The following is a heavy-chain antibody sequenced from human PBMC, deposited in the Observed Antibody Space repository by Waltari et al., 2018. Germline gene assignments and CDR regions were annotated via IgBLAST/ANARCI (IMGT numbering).Heavy chain of an antibody. V-gene: IGHV1-24*01. D-gene: IGHD6-6*01. Sequence: QVQLVQSGAEVKKPGASVKVSCKVSGYTLTELSMHWVRQAPGKGLEWMGGFDPEDGETIYAQKFQCRVTMTGDTSTDTAYMELSSLRSEDTAVYYCATNFYRGSSSPYYYYGMDVWGQGTTVTVSS. J-gene: IGHJ6*02. CDR1: GYTLTELS. CDR3: ATNFYRGSSSPYYYYGMDV. CDR2: FDPEDGET.